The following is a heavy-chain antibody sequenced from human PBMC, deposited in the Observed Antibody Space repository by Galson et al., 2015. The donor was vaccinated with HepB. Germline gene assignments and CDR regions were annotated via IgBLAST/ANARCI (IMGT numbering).Heavy chain of an antibody. CDR3: ARHTAARPSGSWWFDP. CDR1: GYSLTSYW. V-gene: IGHV5-10-1*01. J-gene: IGHJ5*02. CDR2: IDPSDSYT. D-gene: IGHD6-6*01. Sequence: QSGAEVKKPGESLRISCKGSGYSLTSYWISWVRQMPGKGLEWMGRIDPSDSYTNYSPSFQGHVTISADKSISTAYLRWSSLKASDTAMYYCARHTAARPSGSWWFDPWGQGTLVTVSS.